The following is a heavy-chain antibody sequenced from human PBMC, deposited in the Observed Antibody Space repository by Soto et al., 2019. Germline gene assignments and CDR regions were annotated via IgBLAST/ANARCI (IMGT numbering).Heavy chain of an antibody. Sequence: GASVKVSCKASGGTFSSYAISWVRQAPGQGLEWMGGIIPIFGTANYAQKFQGRVTITADNSKNTLYLQMNSLRAEDTAVYYCAKDHGKYSSSSDYWGQGTLVTVSS. CDR3: AKDHGKYSSSSDY. J-gene: IGHJ4*02. CDR2: IIPIFGTA. V-gene: IGHV1-69*06. D-gene: IGHD6-6*01. CDR1: GGTFSSYA.